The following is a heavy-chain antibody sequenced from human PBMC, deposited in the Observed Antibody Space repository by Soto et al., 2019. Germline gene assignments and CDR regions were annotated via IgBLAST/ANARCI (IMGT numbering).Heavy chain of an antibody. J-gene: IGHJ6*02. V-gene: IGHV1-18*04. CDR3: ARGYLYVEFGTFQN. D-gene: IGHD1-1*01. CDR2: ISHKNGNT. Sequence: ASVPVSCNSSGRSFSVFGIIWLRQPPGQGLEWMGWISHKNGNTTYAQKVQGRVTFTADASTRTGYMEMSSLTSDDTGIYYCARGYLYVEFGTFQNWGQGTTVTVSS. CDR1: GRSFSVFG.